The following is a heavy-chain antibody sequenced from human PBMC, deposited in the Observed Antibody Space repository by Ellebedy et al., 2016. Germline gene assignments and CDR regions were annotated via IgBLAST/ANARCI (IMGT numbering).Heavy chain of an antibody. J-gene: IGHJ4*02. CDR3: ARGRYSGYSAQPY. CDR1: GYTFTSYD. D-gene: IGHD5-12*01. CDR2: MTPSNGDT. V-gene: IGHV1-8*01. Sequence: ASVKVSCXASGYTFTSYDINWVRQATGQGLEWVGWMTPSNGDTGYAQKFQGRVTMTRNTSLNTAYMEVKSLTSEDTAVYYCARGRYSGYSAQPYWGQGTLITVSS.